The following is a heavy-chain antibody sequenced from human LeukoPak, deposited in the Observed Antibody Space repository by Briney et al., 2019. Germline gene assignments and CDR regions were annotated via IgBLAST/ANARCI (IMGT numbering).Heavy chain of an antibody. Sequence: SVKVSCKASGYTFTSYGISWVRQAPGQGLEWMGGIIPIFGTANYAQKFQGRVTITADESTSTAYMELSSLRSEDTAVYYCARGEIVVVPAAANYYYYMDVWGKGTTVTVSS. CDR1: GYTFTSYG. V-gene: IGHV1-69*13. CDR3: ARGEIVVVPAAANYYYYMDV. CDR2: IIPIFGTA. J-gene: IGHJ6*03. D-gene: IGHD2-2*01.